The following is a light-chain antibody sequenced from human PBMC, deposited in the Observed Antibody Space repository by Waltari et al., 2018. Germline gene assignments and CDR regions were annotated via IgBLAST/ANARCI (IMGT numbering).Light chain of an antibody. CDR1: SSDVGSYNH. V-gene: IGLV2-14*03. J-gene: IGLJ1*01. CDR3: SSFTITYTFV. CDR2: DVT. Sequence: QSALTQPASVSGSLGQSLTISCTGTSSDVGSYNHVSWYQQYPGKAPLVIILDVTDRPSGFSNRFSGSKSGNPASLTISGLQAEDEATYYCSSFTITYTFVFGTGTKVTVL.